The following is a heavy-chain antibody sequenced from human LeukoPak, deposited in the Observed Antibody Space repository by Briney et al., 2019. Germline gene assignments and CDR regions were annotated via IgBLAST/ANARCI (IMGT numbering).Heavy chain of an antibody. CDR2: ISTYHGNT. J-gene: IGHJ5*02. CDR3: ARAGYSSSRYEWFDP. CDR1: GYTFTSYG. D-gene: IGHD6-13*01. Sequence: ASVKVSCKASGYTFTSYGISWVRQPPGLGLEWMGWISTYHGNTNYAQKLQGRVTMTTDTSTSTAYMELRSLRSDDTAVYYCARAGYSSSRYEWFDPWGQGTLVTVSS. V-gene: IGHV1-18*01.